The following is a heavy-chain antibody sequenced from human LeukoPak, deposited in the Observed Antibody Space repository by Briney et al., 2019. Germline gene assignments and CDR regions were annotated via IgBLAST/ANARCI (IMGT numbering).Heavy chain of an antibody. V-gene: IGHV3-23*01. CDR3: ANDYRSGSFHDF. Sequence: GGSLRLSCVASGFDFSSYAMSWVRQPPGKGLEWVSVISRRDDYTYYADSVKGRFTISRDNSKNTLYLQMNSLRAEDTAVYYCANDYRSGSFHDFWGQGTLVTVSS. CDR2: ISRRDDYT. J-gene: IGHJ4*02. CDR1: GFDFSSYA. D-gene: IGHD3-10*01.